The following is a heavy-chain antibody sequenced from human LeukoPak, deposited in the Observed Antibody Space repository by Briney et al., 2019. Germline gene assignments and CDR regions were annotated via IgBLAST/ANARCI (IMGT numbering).Heavy chain of an antibody. CDR3: ATSIPYGTTWYGRSDY. CDR2: IKPDGTTK. CDR1: GFPFSSYS. D-gene: IGHD6-13*01. V-gene: IGHV3-7*03. J-gene: IGHJ4*02. Sequence: GGSLRLSCAASGFPFSSYSMTWVRQAPGKGLEWVANIKPDGTTKFYVDSVKGRFPISRDNALNSLYLQMNSLRAEDTAIYYCATSIPYGTTWYGRSDYWGQGTLVTVSS.